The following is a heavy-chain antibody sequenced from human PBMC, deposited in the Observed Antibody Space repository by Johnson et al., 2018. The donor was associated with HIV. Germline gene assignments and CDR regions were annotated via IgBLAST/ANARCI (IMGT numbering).Heavy chain of an antibody. D-gene: IGHD2-15*01. CDR1: GFTFSSYW. V-gene: IGHV3-74*01. CDR3: ARTSCSGARCLGYDPFDV. Sequence: VQLVESGGGLVQPGGSLRLSCAASGFTFSSYWMHWVRQAPGKGLVWVSRINSDGSRLTYADSVKGRFTLARDNAKNTLYLELKSLRSEDTAVYYCARTSCSGARCLGYDPFDVWGQGAMVTVSS. J-gene: IGHJ3*01. CDR2: INSDGSRL.